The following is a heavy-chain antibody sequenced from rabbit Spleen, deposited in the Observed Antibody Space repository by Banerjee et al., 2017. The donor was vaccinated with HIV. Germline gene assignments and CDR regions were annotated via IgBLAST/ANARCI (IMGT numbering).Heavy chain of an antibody. V-gene: IGHV1S40*01. CDR2: IDSGSSGFT. D-gene: IGHD8-1*01. CDR3: ARDTGSSFSSYGMDL. CDR1: GFSFSSSSY. J-gene: IGHJ6*01. Sequence: QSLEESGGGLVQPEGSLALTCKASGFSFSSSSYMCWVRQAPGKGLEWIACIDSGSSGFTYFASWAKGRFTISKTSSTTVTLHMTSLTAADTATYFCARDTGSSFSSYGMDLWGPGTLVTVS.